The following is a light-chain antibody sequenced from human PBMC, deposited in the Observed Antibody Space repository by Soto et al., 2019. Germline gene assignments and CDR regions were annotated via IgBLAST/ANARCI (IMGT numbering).Light chain of an antibody. CDR3: QHYGSSPGT. Sequence: EIVLTQSPGTLSLSPGERATLSCRASQSVSSSYLAWYQQKPGQAPRLLIYGASSRATGIPDRFSGSGSGTDFTLTISRLEPEDFAVYSCQHYGSSPGTFGQGTKLEIK. V-gene: IGKV3-20*01. J-gene: IGKJ2*01. CDR1: QSVSSSY. CDR2: GAS.